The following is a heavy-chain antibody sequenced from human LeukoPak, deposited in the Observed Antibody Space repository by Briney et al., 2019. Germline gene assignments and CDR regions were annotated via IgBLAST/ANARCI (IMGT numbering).Heavy chain of an antibody. Sequence: GGSLRLSCAASGCTFTNYGMSWVRQAPGKGLEWVSAVSGGGGSTYYADSVKGRFTISRDNPKNTVYLQMNSLRAEDTAVYYCAKEKNSGYYYHFDYWGQGTLVTVSS. CDR3: AKEKNSGYYYHFDY. V-gene: IGHV3-23*01. CDR1: GCTFTNYG. D-gene: IGHD3-22*01. J-gene: IGHJ4*02. CDR2: VSGGGGST.